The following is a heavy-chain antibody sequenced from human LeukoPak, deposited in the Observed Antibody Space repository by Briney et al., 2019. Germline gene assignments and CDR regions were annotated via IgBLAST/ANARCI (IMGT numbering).Heavy chain of an antibody. Sequence: ASVKVSCKASGYTFTSYYMHWVRQAPGLGLEWMGWINPNSGGTNYAQKFQGWVTMTRDTSISTAYMELSRLRSDDTAVYYCARAEGYDSEGTFDYWGQGTLVTVSS. CDR3: ARAEGYDSEGTFDY. CDR2: INPNSGGT. D-gene: IGHD5-12*01. V-gene: IGHV1-2*04. J-gene: IGHJ4*02. CDR1: GYTFTSYY.